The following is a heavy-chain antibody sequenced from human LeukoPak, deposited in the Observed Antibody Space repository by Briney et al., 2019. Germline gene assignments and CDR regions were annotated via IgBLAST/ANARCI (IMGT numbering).Heavy chain of an antibody. Sequence: NPSETLSLTCTVSGGSISSSSYYWGWIRQPPGKGLEWIGSIYYSGSTYYNPSLKSRVTISVDTSKNQFSLKLSSVTAADTAVYYCARELAARGGVDPWGQGTLVTVSS. CDR3: ARELAARGGVDP. CDR2: IYYSGST. D-gene: IGHD6-6*01. CDR1: GGSISSSSYY. V-gene: IGHV4-39*02. J-gene: IGHJ5*02.